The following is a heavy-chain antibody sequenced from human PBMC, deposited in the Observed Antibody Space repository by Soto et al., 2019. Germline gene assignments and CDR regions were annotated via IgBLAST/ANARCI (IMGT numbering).Heavy chain of an antibody. D-gene: IGHD6-19*01. CDR2: IYYSGST. CDR1: GGSISSYY. Sequence: ETLSLTCTVSGGSISSYYWSWIRQPPGKGLEWIGYIYYSGSTNYNPSLKSRVTISVDTSKNQFSLKLSSVTAADTAVYYCARDAIAVAGTGYYFDYWGQGTLVTVSS. J-gene: IGHJ4*02. CDR3: ARDAIAVAGTGYYFDY. V-gene: IGHV4-59*01.